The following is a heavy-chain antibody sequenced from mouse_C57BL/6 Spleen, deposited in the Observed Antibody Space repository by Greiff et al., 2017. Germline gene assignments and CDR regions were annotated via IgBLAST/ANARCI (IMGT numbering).Heavy chain of an antibody. CDR2: FHPYNDDT. D-gene: IGHD2-4*01. J-gene: IGHJ4*01. V-gene: IGHV1-47*01. CDR1: GYTFTTYP. Sequence: QVQLQQSGAELVKPGASVKMSCKASGYTFTTYPIEWMKQNHGKSLEWIGNFHPYNDDTKYNEKFKGKATLTVEKSSRTVYLELSRLTSVDSAVYYGASGNYEYDEHAMDYWGQGTSVTVSS. CDR3: ASGNYEYDEHAMDY.